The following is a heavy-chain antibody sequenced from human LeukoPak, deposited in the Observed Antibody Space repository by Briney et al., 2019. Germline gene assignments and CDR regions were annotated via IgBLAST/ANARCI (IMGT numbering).Heavy chain of an antibody. CDR2: IRGDGVEK. CDR3: ARITNSGSYWVFDY. J-gene: IGHJ4*02. CDR1: GITLSSYW. D-gene: IGHD3-22*01. V-gene: IGHV3-7*04. Sequence: PGGSLRLSCVASGITLSSYWLSWVRQAPGKGPEWVANIRGDGVEKYYAASVQGRFTISRDNAENSLSLQMNNLRAEDTAVYYCARITNSGSYWVFDYWGQGTLVTVSS.